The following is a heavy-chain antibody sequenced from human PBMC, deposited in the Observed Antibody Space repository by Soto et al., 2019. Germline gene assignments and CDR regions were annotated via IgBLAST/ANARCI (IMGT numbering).Heavy chain of an antibody. D-gene: IGHD2-15*01. V-gene: IGHV4-34*01. J-gene: IGHJ4*02. CDR3: ARGIIYLVVVTAATPFDF. Sequence: SETLSLTCTVYGGSFSGYYWSWIRQSPGKGLEWIGEINHSGGVNYNPSLKSRVTISVDTSKNQVSLNLRSVTAADTSVYYCARGIIYLVVVTAATPFDFWGPGTLVTVSS. CDR1: GGSFSGYY. CDR2: INHSGGV.